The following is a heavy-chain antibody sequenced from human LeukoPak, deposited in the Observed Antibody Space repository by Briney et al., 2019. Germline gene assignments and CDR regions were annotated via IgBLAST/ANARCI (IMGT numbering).Heavy chain of an antibody. J-gene: IGHJ3*02. CDR1: GVSISSYY. CDR3: ARTTTVVAFDI. Sequence: SETLSLTCTVSGVSISSYYWSWIRQPAGKGLEWMGRIHTSGSTNYNPSLKSRVTMSVDTSKNQFSLKLSSVTAADTAVYYCARTTTVVAFDIWGQGTMVTVSS. CDR2: IHTSGST. V-gene: IGHV4-4*07. D-gene: IGHD4-23*01.